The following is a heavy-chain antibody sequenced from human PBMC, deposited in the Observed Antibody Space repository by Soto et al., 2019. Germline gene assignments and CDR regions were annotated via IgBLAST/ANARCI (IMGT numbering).Heavy chain of an antibody. V-gene: IGHV3-23*01. CDR1: GFTFSSFA. CDR2: LSHNSINK. CDR3: AKLAGDQWMFDY. Sequence: DVHLLESGGGLVQPGGSLRLSCAASGFTFSSFAMSWVRQAPGKGLQWVSALSHNSINKFYTDSVKGRFTISRDNSKNTMSLEMNSLRAEDTAKYYCAKLAGDQWMFDYWGQGILVTVSS. J-gene: IGHJ4*02. D-gene: IGHD5-12*01.